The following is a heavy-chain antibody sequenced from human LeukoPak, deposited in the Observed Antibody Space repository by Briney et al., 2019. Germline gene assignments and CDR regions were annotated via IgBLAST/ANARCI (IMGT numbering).Heavy chain of an antibody. J-gene: IGHJ4*02. Sequence: KTSETLSLTCTVSGGSISSSSYYWGWIRQPPGKGLEWIGSIYYSGSTYYNPSLKSRVTISVDTSKNQFSLKLSSVTAADTAVYYCARGYANRSGVRIQALGYWGQGTLVTVSS. CDR2: IYYSGST. CDR1: GGSISSSSYY. D-gene: IGHD3-3*01. CDR3: ARGYANRSGVRIQALGY. V-gene: IGHV4-39*07.